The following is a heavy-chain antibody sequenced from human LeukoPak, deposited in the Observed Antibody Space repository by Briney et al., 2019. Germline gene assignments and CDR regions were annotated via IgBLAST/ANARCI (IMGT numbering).Heavy chain of an antibody. CDR1: GGSFSDYY. Sequence: PETLSLTCAVYGGSFSDYYWSWIRQPPGKGLEWIGEIDHSGSTNYNPSLKSRVTISIDTSKNQFSVKLRSVTAADTAVYYCARSGAWLADYWGQGTLVTVSS. V-gene: IGHV4-34*01. CDR2: IDHSGST. CDR3: ARSGAWLADY. D-gene: IGHD5-24*01. J-gene: IGHJ4*02.